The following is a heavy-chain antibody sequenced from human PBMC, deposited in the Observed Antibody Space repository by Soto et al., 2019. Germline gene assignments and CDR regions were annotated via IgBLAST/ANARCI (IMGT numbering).Heavy chain of an antibody. D-gene: IGHD2-15*01. CDR3: ARDSSFVVIKSGPGSFVY. CDR1: GYTFTGYY. Sequence: ASVKVSCKAAGYTFTGYYMHWVRQAPGQGLERMGWINPNSGGTNYAQKFQGWVTMTRDTSISTAYMELSRLRSDDTAVYYCARDSSFVVIKSGPGSFVYSCPGPLVSVSS. CDR2: INPNSGGT. J-gene: IGHJ4*02. V-gene: IGHV1-2*04.